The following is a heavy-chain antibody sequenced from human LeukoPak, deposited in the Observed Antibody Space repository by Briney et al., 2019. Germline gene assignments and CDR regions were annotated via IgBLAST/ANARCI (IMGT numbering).Heavy chain of an antibody. Sequence: SETLSLTCIVSGGSITSNYWSWIRQPPGKGLEWIGYAYYNGRANYNPSLKSRVTISVDTSKNQFSLNLSSVTAADTAVYYCGREVSPSDHYYYYGVDVWGRGTTVTVSS. CDR2: AYYNGRA. D-gene: IGHD5/OR15-5a*01. CDR3: GREVSPSDHYYYYGVDV. J-gene: IGHJ6*02. V-gene: IGHV4-59*01. CDR1: GGSITSNY.